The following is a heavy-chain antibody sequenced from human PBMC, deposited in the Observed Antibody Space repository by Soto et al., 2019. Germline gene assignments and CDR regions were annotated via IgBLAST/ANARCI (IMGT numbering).Heavy chain of an antibody. Sequence: QVQLVQSGAEVKKPGSSVKVSCKASGGTFSSYAISWVRQAPGQGLEWMGGIIPIFGTANYAQKFQGRVTITADESTSRAYMELSSLRSEDTAVYYCAREVPHSGSYLFDYWGQGTLVTVSS. CDR1: GGTFSSYA. CDR2: IIPIFGTA. CDR3: AREVPHSGSYLFDY. V-gene: IGHV1-69*01. D-gene: IGHD1-26*01. J-gene: IGHJ4*02.